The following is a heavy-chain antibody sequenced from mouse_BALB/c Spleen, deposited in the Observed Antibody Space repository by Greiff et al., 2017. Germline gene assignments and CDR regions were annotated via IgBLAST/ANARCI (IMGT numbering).Heavy chain of an antibody. CDR2: INPYNDGT. J-gene: IGHJ3*01. V-gene: IGHV1-14*01. D-gene: IGHD1-1*01. CDR3: ARGRDYGSPWFAY. Sequence: VQLQQSGPELVKPGASVKMSCKASGYTFTSYVMHWVKQKPGQGLEWIGYINPYNDGTKYNEKFKGKATLTSDKSSSTAYMELSSLTSEDSAVYYCARGRDYGSPWFAYWGQGTLVTVSA. CDR1: GYTFTSYV.